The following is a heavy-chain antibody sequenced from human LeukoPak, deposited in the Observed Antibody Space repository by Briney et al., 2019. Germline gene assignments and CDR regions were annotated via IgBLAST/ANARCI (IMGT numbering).Heavy chain of an antibody. CDR1: GFTFSSYW. J-gene: IGHJ4*02. D-gene: IGHD2-21*02. CDR3: AKDYHIVVVTAIPLDY. V-gene: IGHV3-23*01. Sequence: GGSLRLSCAASGFTFSSYWMSWVRQAPGKGLEWVSAISGSGGSTYYADSVKGRFTISRDNSKNTLYLQMNSLRAEDTAVYYCAKDYHIVVVTAIPLDYWGQGTLVTVSS. CDR2: ISGSGGST.